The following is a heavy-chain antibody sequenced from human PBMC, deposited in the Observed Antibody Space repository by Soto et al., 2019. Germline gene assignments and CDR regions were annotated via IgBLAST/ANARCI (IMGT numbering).Heavy chain of an antibody. CDR1: GGSISSDNYY. D-gene: IGHD3-22*01. J-gene: IGHJ4*02. CDR3: ARATYYYDSGGYYPFDY. V-gene: IGHV4-31*03. CDR2: IYYSGST. Sequence: SETLSLTCTVSGGSISSDNYYWSWIRQHPGKGLEWIGYIYYSGSTYYNPSLKSRVSISVDTSKNQFSLKLSSVTAADTAVYYCARATYYYDSGGYYPFDYWGQGTLVTVSS.